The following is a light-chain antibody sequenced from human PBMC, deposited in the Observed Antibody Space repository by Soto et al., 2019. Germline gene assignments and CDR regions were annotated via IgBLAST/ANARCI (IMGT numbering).Light chain of an antibody. CDR1: QSVSSSY. V-gene: IGKV3-20*01. J-gene: IGKJ1*01. CDR3: QHYGSSPRK. Sequence: EIVLTQSPGTLSLSPGERATLSCRASQSVSSSYLAWYQQKPGQAPRLIIYGASNRATGITDRFSGSGSGTDFTLTISRLEPEDFAVYYCQHYGSSPRKFGQGTKVEIK. CDR2: GAS.